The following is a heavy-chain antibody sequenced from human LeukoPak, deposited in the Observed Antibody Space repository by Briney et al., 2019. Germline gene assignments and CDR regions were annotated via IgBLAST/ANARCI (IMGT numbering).Heavy chain of an antibody. V-gene: IGHV1-69*13. CDR3: ARVGAVSSWFDP. J-gene: IGHJ5*02. CDR1: GGTFSSYA. Sequence: GASVKVSCRASGGTFSSYAISWVRQAPGQGLEWMGGIIPIFGTANYAQKFQGRVTITADESTSTAYMELSSLRSEDTAVYYCARVGAVSSWFDPWGQGTLVTVSS. D-gene: IGHD2-2*01. CDR2: IIPIFGTA.